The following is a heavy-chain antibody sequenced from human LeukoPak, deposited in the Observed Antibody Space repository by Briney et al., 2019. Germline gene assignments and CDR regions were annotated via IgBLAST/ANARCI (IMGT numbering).Heavy chain of an antibody. D-gene: IGHD4-23*01. CDR2: ISAYNGNT. CDR1: GYTFTSYG. V-gene: IGHV1-18*01. CDR3: ARDYPEGYYGGAHYYYYGMDV. Sequence: ASVKVSCKASGYTFTSYGISWVRQAPGQGLEWMGWISAYNGNTNYAQKLQGRVTMTTDTSTSTAYMELRSLRSDDTAVYYCARDYPEGYYGGAHYYYYGMDVWGRGTTVTVSS. J-gene: IGHJ6*02.